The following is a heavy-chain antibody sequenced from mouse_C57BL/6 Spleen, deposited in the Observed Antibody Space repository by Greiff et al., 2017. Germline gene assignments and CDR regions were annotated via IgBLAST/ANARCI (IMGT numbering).Heavy chain of an antibody. CDR1: GFTFSDYG. V-gene: IGHV5-17*01. CDR2: ISSGSSTI. CDR3: ARGLAMDY. J-gene: IGHJ4*01. Sequence: DVKLQESGGGLVKPGGSLKLSCAASGFTFSDYGMHWVRQAPEKGLEWVAYISSGSSTIYYADTVKGRFTISRDNAKNTLFLQMTSLRSEDTAMYYCARGLAMDYWGQGTSVTVSS.